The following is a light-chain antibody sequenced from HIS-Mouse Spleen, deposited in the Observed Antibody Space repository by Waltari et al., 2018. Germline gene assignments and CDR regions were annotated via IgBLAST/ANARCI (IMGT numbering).Light chain of an antibody. CDR3: QVWDSSSDHVV. J-gene: IGLJ2*01. CDR1: NIGSKS. V-gene: IGLV3-21*03. Sequence: SYVLTQPPSVSVAPGKTARIPCGGTNIGSKSVHWYPQKPGQAPVLVVYDDSDRPSGIPERFSGSNSGNTATLSISRVEAGDEADYYCQVWDSSSDHVVFGGGTKLTVL. CDR2: DDS.